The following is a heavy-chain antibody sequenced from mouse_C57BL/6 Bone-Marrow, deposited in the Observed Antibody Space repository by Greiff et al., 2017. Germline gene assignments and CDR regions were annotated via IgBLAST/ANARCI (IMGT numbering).Heavy chain of an antibody. CDR3: ARCVIRLWYFDV. Sequence: EVMLVESGGGLVQPGGSLSLSCAASGFTFTAYYMSWVRPPPGKALEWLGFIRNKANGYTTEYSASVKGRFTISRDNSQSILYLQMNALRAEDSATYYCARCVIRLWYFDVWGTGTTVTVSS. CDR2: IRNKANGYTT. J-gene: IGHJ1*03. CDR1: GFTFTAYY. D-gene: IGHD1-2*01. V-gene: IGHV7-3*01.